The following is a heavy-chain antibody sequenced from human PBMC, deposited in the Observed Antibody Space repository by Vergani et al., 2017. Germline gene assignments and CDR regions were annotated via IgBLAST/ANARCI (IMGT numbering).Heavy chain of an antibody. CDR1: GGSISSGSYY. J-gene: IGHJ4*02. V-gene: IGHV4-61*02. CDR3: ARDYYDSSGLYY. D-gene: IGHD3-22*01. CDR2: IYTSGST. Sequence: QVQLQESGPGLVKPSQTLSLTCTVSGGSISSGSYYWSWIRQPAGKGLEWIGRIYTSGSTNYNPSLKIRVTISVDTSKNQFSLKLSSVTAADTAVYYCARDYYDSSGLYYWGQGTLVTVSS.